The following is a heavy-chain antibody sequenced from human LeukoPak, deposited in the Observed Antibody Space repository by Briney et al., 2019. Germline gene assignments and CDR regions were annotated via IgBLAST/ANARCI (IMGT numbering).Heavy chain of an antibody. CDR3: ARRVATTYDY. Sequence: GESLQISCKGSGYGFTNFWIGWVRQMPGKGLEWMGIIYPGDSDTRYSPSSQGQVTISADKSISTAYLQWSSLKASDTAMYYRARRVATTYDYWGQGTLVTVSS. J-gene: IGHJ4*02. CDR1: GYGFTNFW. D-gene: IGHD5-12*01. V-gene: IGHV5-51*01. CDR2: IYPGDSDT.